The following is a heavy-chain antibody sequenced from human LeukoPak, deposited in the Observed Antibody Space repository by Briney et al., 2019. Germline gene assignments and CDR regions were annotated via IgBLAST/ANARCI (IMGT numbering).Heavy chain of an antibody. CDR3: ARTRAPSNGRVLYYMDI. Sequence: GGSLRLSCAASGFTFSSYSMNCVRQAPGKGLEWVASIISISSHIYYADSVKGRFTISRDNAKNSLYLQMNSLRAEDTAVYYCARTRAPSNGRVLYYMDIWGKGTTVTVSS. CDR2: IISISSHI. J-gene: IGHJ6*03. D-gene: IGHD2-2*01. CDR1: GFTFSSYS. V-gene: IGHV3-21*01.